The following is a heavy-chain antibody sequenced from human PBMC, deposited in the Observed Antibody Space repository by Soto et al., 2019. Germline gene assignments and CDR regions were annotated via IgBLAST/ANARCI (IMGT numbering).Heavy chain of an antibody. J-gene: IGHJ6*03. V-gene: IGHV1-46*03. CDR2: INPSGSST. Sequence: HWVRQAPGQGLEWMGIINPSGSSTSYARKFQGRVTMTRDTSTSTVYMELSSLRSEDTAVYYCARSGVSGQEYYYYYYYMDVWGKGTTVTVSS. CDR3: ARSGVSGQEYYYYYYYMDV. D-gene: IGHD2-15*01.